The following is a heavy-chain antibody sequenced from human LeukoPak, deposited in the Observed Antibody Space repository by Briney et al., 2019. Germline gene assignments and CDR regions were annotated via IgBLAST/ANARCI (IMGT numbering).Heavy chain of an antibody. CDR3: AKLTAIFGVEDY. V-gene: IGHV3-30*18. D-gene: IGHD3-3*01. Sequence: GGSLRLSCAASGFTFSSYGMHWVRQAPGKGLEWVAVISYDGSNKYYADSVKGRFTISRDNSKNTLYLQMNSLRAEDTAVYYCAKLTAIFGVEDYWGQGTLVTVSS. CDR1: GFTFSSYG. CDR2: ISYDGSNK. J-gene: IGHJ4*02.